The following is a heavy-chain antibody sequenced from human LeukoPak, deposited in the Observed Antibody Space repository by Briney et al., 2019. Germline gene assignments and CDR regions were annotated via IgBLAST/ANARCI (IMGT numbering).Heavy chain of an antibody. V-gene: IGHV4-59*08. CDR3: AKYGNSGWVIDN. CDR1: GGSIGSDY. CDR2: IYYTGGT. D-gene: IGHD6-19*01. Sequence: SETLSLTCTVSGGSIGSDYWTWIRQPPGKGLEYIGYIYYTGGTNYNPSLKSRVTISVDTSKDQFSLKLSSVTAADTAVYFCAKYGNSGWVIDNWGQGTLVTISS. J-gene: IGHJ4*02.